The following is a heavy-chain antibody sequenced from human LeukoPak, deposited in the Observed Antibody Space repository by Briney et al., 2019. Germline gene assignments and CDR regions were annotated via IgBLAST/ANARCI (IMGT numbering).Heavy chain of an antibody. Sequence: SVKVSCKASGCTFSSYGISWVRQAPGQGLEWMGGIIPNFGNANYAQKFQGRVTMTADKSTSTAYMELRSLRSEDTAVYYCARGILRILEWRTNYYYYGMDVWGQGTTVTVSS. CDR1: GCTFSSYG. CDR3: ARGILRILEWRTNYYYYGMDV. D-gene: IGHD3-3*01. J-gene: IGHJ6*02. CDR2: IIPNFGNA. V-gene: IGHV1-69*06.